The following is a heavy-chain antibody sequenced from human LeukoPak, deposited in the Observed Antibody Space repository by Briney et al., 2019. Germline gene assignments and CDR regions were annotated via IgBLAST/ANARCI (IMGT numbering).Heavy chain of an antibody. V-gene: IGHV3-30*18. D-gene: IGHD3-16*01. CDR2: ISHDGSNK. J-gene: IGHJ4*02. CDR1: GFPCSDYG. CDR3: AKVRWGSDNALDS. Sequence: GSLRLSCAASGFPCSDYGMYWVRQAPGKGLEWLAVISHDGSNKHYADSVKGRITISRDNSMNTLYLQMNSLTAEDTAVYYCAKVRWGSDNALDSWGQGTLVTGSS.